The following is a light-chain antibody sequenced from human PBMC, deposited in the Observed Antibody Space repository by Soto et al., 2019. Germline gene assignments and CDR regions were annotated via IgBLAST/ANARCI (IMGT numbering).Light chain of an antibody. CDR2: FNSDGSH. V-gene: IGLV4-69*01. CDR1: SGHSSYA. Sequence: QLVLTQSPSASASLGASVKLTCTLSSGHSSYAIAWHQQQPEKGPRYLMKFNSDGSHSKGDGIPDRFSGSSSGAERYLTIFSLQSEDEADYYCQTWGTGIRVFGGGTKLTVL. CDR3: QTWGTGIRV. J-gene: IGLJ3*02.